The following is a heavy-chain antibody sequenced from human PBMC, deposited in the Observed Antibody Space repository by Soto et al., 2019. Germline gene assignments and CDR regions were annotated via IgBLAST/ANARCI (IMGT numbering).Heavy chain of an antibody. J-gene: IGHJ4*01. Sequence: AESLKSSCKVSGYRFSGYWITQVRQKPGTGLEWMGRIDPSDSQTYYSPSFRGHVTISVTKSITTVFLQWRSLRASDTAMYYCARQIGESDIGHTFQFYFDSW. D-gene: IGHD3-10*01. CDR1: GYRFSGYW. V-gene: IGHV5-10-1*01. CDR2: IDPSDSQT. CDR3: ARQIGESDIGHTFQFYFDS.